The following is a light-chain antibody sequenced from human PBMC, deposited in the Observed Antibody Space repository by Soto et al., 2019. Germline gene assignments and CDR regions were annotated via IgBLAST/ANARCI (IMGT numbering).Light chain of an antibody. CDR3: QQYDNLPFG. CDR2: AAS. Sequence: DIQMTQSPSSLSASVGDRVTITCRASQSIRSFLNWYQQKPGKAPKLLIYAASNLQSGVPSRFSGGGFGTDFSLTITNLQPEDSATYYCQQYDNLPFGFGGGTKVEIK. V-gene: IGKV1-39*01. J-gene: IGKJ4*01. CDR1: QSIRSF.